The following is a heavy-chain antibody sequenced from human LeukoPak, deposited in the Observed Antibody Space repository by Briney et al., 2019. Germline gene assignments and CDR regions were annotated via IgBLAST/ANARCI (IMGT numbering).Heavy chain of an antibody. J-gene: IGHJ4*02. CDR2: IKQDASEK. CDR1: GFTFNASP. V-gene: IGHV3-7*03. Sequence: GGSLRLSCAASGFTFNASPMSWVRQAPGKGLEWVANIKQDASEKNYVDSVKGRFTISRDNAKKSLYLQMNSLRAEDTAVYYCARDHLAYCGGDCYHLDYWGQGTLVTVSS. D-gene: IGHD2-21*02. CDR3: ARDHLAYCGGDCYHLDY.